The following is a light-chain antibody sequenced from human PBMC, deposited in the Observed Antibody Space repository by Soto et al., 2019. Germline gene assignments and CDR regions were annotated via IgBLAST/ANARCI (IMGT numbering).Light chain of an antibody. CDR2: END. Sequence: QSVLTQPPSASGTPGQRVTVSCSGSSSTIGSNNVAWYKKLAGSAPKLLIYENDQRPSGVPGRFSGSKSGTSASLAISGLRAEDEATYYCSTLDDSLSSVLFGGGTKLAV. CDR1: SSTIGSNN. J-gene: IGLJ2*01. V-gene: IGLV1-47*01. CDR3: STLDDSLSSVL.